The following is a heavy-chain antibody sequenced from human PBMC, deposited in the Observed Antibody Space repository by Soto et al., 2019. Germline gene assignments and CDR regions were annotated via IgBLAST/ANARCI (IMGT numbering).Heavy chain of an antibody. CDR2: INPNSGGP. CDR3: AIADRLVRAYYYYGMDV. Sequence: ASVKVSCKDSAYTFTGYYMNWVRQAPGQGLEWMGWINPNSGGPNYAQKFQGRVTMTRDTSISTAYMELSRLRSDDPAVYYCAIADRLVRAYYYYGMDVWGQGTTVTVSS. V-gene: IGHV1-2*02. J-gene: IGHJ6*02. CDR1: AYTFTGYY. D-gene: IGHD6-19*01.